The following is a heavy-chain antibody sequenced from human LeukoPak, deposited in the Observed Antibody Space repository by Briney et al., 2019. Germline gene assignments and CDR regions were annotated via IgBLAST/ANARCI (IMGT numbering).Heavy chain of an antibody. Sequence: PSETLSLTCTVSGGSISSSSYYWGWIRQPPGKGLEWIGSIYYSGSTYYNPSLKSRVTISVDTSKNQFSLKLSSVTAADTAVYYCARLPSYYYGSGSYFDYWGQGTLVTVSS. CDR3: ARLPSYYYGSGSYFDY. CDR2: IYYSGST. CDR1: GGSISSSSYY. V-gene: IGHV4-39*07. D-gene: IGHD3-10*01. J-gene: IGHJ4*02.